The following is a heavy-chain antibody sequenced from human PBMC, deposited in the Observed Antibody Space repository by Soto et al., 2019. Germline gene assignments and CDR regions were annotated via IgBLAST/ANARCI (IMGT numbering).Heavy chain of an antibody. D-gene: IGHD3-16*01. CDR3: VHAGGIRSCDL. J-gene: IGHJ2*01. CDR1: GFSLSTRGEG. CDR2: IYWDDDK. Sequence: QITLKESGPALVKPTQTLTLTCTFSGFSLSTRGEGVGWIRQPPGKALEWLAVIYWDDDKRFSPSLKRRLTVTKDTSKNQVVLTMTKMDPLDTATYYCVHAGGIRSCDLCGRGTLVTGSS. V-gene: IGHV2-5*02.